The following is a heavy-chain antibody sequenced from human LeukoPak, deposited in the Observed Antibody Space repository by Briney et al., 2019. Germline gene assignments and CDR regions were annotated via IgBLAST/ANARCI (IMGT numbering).Heavy chain of an antibody. V-gene: IGHV2-70*11. D-gene: IGHD3-22*01. CDR2: IDWDDDK. J-gene: IGHJ4*02. CDR3: ARIFGRSGYSPLDY. Sequence: SGPALVKPTQTLTLTCTFSGFSLSTSGMCVSWIRQPPGKAPEWLARIDWDDDKYYSTSLKTRLTISKDTSKNQVVLTMTNMDPVDTATYYCARIFGRSGYSPLDYWGQGTLVTVSS. CDR1: GFSLSTSGMC.